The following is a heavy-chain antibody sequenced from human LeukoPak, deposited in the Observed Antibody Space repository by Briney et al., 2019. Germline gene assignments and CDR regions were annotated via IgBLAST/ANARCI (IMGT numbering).Heavy chain of an antibody. V-gene: IGHV3-72*01. CDR3: ARVGDYYDTRGFSSDAFDI. J-gene: IGHJ3*02. Sequence: PGGSLRLSCAASRFTFSDHYMDWVRQAPGKGLEWVARIRNRAKSYTTQYAPSVKDRFTISRDDSRNSVYLQMNSLKTGDTAVYFCARVGDYYDTRGFSSDAFDIWGLGTMVTVSS. CDR1: RFTFSDHY. D-gene: IGHD3-22*01. CDR2: IRNRAKSYTT.